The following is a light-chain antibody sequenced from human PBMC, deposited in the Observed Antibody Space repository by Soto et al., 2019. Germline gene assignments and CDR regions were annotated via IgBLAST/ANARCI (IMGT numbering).Light chain of an antibody. J-gene: IGKJ1*01. CDR1: QNINNY. Sequence: DIPMTQSPSSLSASVGDRVTITCQASQNINNYLNWYQQKPGRAPKLLIYDASNLEAGVPSRFRGSGSGTDFTFTISRLQPEDIATYYCQQLDSYPRTFGQGTKVEI. V-gene: IGKV1-33*01. CDR3: QQLDSYPRT. CDR2: DAS.